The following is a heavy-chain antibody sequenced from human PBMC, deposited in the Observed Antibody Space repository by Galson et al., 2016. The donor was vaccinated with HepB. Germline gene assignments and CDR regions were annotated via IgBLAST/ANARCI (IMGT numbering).Heavy chain of an antibody. Sequence: SLRLSCAASGFTFSSYTMNWVRQAPGKVLQWVSSISSSGNDIYYADSVKGRLTISRDNAKNSLYLQMNSLRAGDTAVYYCVRELGYRSGWFDYWGQGTLVTVSS. J-gene: IGHJ4*02. CDR1: GFTFSSYT. V-gene: IGHV3-21*01. CDR2: ISSSGNDI. CDR3: VRELGYRSGWFDY. D-gene: IGHD6-19*01.